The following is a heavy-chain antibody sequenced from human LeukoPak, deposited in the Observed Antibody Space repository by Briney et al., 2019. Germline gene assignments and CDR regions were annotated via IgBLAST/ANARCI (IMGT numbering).Heavy chain of an antibody. V-gene: IGHV3-64*01. J-gene: IGHJ2*01. Sequence: GGSLRLSCAASGFTFSSYAMHWVRQAPGKGLEYVSAISSNGGSTYYANSVKGRFTISRDNSKNTPYLQMGSLRAEDMAVYYCARIAGYSSSYWYFDLWGRGTLVTVSS. CDR2: ISSNGGST. D-gene: IGHD6-6*01. CDR1: GFTFSSYA. CDR3: ARIAGYSSSYWYFDL.